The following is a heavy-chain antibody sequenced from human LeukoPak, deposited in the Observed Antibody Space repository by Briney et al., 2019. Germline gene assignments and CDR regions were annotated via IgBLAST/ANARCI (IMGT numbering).Heavy chain of an antibody. CDR2: INHSGST. Sequence: SETLSLTCAVYGGSFSGYYWSWIRQPPGKGLEWIGEINHSGSTNYNPSLKSRVTISVDTSKNQFSLKLSSVTAADTAVYYCXXXXGGLLFRHWFDPWGQGTLVTVSS. CDR3: XXXXGGLLFRHWFDP. V-gene: IGHV4-34*01. D-gene: IGHD2-21*02. CDR1: GGSFSGYY. J-gene: IGHJ5*02.